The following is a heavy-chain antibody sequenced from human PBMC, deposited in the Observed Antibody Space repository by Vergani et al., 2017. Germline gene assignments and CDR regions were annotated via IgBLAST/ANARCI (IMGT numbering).Heavy chain of an antibody. J-gene: IGHJ4*02. Sequence: QLQLQESGPGLVKPSETLSLTWTVSGGSISSRSYYLGWIRQPPGKGLEWIGIIYYSGSTYYNPSLKRRVTISVDTSKNQFSLKLSSVTAADTAVYYCAVTRWELGFDYWGQGTLVTVSS. D-gene: IGHD1-26*01. CDR3: AVTRWELGFDY. CDR1: GGSISSRSYY. CDR2: IYYSGST. V-gene: IGHV4-39*07.